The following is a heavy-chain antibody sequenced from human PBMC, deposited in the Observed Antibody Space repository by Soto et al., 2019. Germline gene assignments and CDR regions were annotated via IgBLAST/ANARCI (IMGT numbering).Heavy chain of an antibody. Sequence: EVQLVESGGGLVQPGWSLRLSCAGSGLTLGDYWMNGDRQAPGKGPEWVANIGKDGSEKNYVDSVKGRFTISRDNAKNSLYLQMNSLKVEDTAVYFCAGGIGWECEFWGPGTHVTVSS. CDR3: AGGIGWECEF. D-gene: IGHD6-19*01. CDR2: IGKDGSEK. CDR1: GLTLGDYW. J-gene: IGHJ4*02. V-gene: IGHV3-7*05.